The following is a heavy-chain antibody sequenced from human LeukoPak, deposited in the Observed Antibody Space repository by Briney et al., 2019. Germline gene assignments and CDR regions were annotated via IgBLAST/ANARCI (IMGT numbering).Heavy chain of an antibody. Sequence: SETLSLTCAVYGGSFSGYYWSWIRQPPGKGLEWIGEINHSGSTNYNPSLKSRVTISVDTSKNQFSLKLSSVTAADTAVYYCTRGGVRYHYGSGSNPIDYWGQGTLVTVSS. V-gene: IGHV4-34*01. CDR1: GGSFSGYY. J-gene: IGHJ4*02. D-gene: IGHD3-10*01. CDR3: TRGGVRYHYGSGSNPIDY. CDR2: INHSGST.